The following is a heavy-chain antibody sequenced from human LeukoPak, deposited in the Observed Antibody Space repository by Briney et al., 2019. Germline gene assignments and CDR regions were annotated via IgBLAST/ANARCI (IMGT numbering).Heavy chain of an antibody. V-gene: IGHV3-30*18. CDR3: AKDETGANFDY. CDR1: GFTFSSYG. Sequence: GGSLRLSCAASGFTFSSYGMHWVRQAPGKGLEWVAVISYDGSNKYYADSVKGRFTISRDNSKSTLYLQMNSLRAEDTAVYYCAKDETGANFDYWGQGTLVTVSS. CDR2: ISYDGSNK. J-gene: IGHJ4*02. D-gene: IGHD1-26*01.